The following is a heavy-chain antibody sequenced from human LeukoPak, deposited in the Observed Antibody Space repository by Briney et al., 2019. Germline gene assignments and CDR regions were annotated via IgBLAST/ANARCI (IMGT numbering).Heavy chain of an antibody. CDR1: GFTFGDYA. D-gene: IGHD5/OR15-5a*01. CDR2: IRSKGYGGTT. Sequence: GGSLRLSCTASGFTFGDYAMSWVRQAPGKGLEWVGFIRSKGYGGTTEYAASVKGRLTISRDDSESIAYLQMNSLKNEDTAVYYCTRGSVGFDYWGQGTLVTVSS. J-gene: IGHJ4*02. CDR3: TRGSVGFDY. V-gene: IGHV3-49*04.